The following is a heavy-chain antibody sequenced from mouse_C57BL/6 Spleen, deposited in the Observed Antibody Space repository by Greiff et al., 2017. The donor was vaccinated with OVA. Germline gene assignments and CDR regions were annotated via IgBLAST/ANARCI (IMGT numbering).Heavy chain of an antibody. CDR3: ARSGDGY. CDR2: LNPGSGGT. D-gene: IGHD3-1*01. CDR1: GYAFTNYL. Sequence: VKLQESGAELVRPGTSVKVSCKASGYAFTNYLIEWVKQRPGQGLAWIGVLNPGSGGTNYNEKFKGKATLTADKSSSTAYMQLSSLTSEDSAVYFCARSGDGYWGQGTLVTVSA. J-gene: IGHJ3*02. V-gene: IGHV1-54*01.